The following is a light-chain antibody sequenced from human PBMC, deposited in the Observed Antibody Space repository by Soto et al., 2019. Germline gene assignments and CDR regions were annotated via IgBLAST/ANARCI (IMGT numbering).Light chain of an antibody. CDR3: QSYDSSLSGYVV. CDR2: GNS. J-gene: IGLJ2*01. V-gene: IGLV1-40*01. CDR1: SSNIGAGYD. Sequence: QPVLTQPPSVSGAPGQRVTISCNGSSSNIGAGYDVHWYQQLPRTAPKLLIYGNSNRPSGVPDRFSGSKSGTSASLAITGLQAEDEADYYCQSYDSSLSGYVVFGGGTKLTVL.